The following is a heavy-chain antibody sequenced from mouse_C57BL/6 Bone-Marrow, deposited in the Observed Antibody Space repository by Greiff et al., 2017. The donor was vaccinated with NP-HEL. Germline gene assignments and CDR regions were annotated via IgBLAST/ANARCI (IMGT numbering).Heavy chain of an antibody. CDR3: ARHYYSNYFDY. CDR2: ISSGGSYT. Sequence: VQLKESGGDLVKPGGSLKLSCAASGFTFSSYGMSWVRQTPDKRLEWVATISSGGSYTYYPDSVKGRFTISRDNAKNNLYLQMSSLKSEDTAMYYCARHYYSNYFDYWGQGTTLTVSS. V-gene: IGHV5-6*01. D-gene: IGHD2-5*01. J-gene: IGHJ2*01. CDR1: GFTFSSYG.